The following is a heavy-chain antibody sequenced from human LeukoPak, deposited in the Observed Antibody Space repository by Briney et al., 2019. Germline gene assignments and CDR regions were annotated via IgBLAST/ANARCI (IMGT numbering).Heavy chain of an antibody. CDR3: ARPEENPGDY. CDR1: GFTFSSYA. D-gene: IGHD1-14*01. CDR2: ISYDGSNK. Sequence: PGGSLRLSCAASGFTFSSYAMHWVRQAPGKGLEWVAVISYDGSNKYYADSVKGRFTISRDNSKNTLYLQMNSLRAEDTAVYYCARPEENPGDYWGQGTLVTVSS. V-gene: IGHV3-30-3*01. J-gene: IGHJ4*02.